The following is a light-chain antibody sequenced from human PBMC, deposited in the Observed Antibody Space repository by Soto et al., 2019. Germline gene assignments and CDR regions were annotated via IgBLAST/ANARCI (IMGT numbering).Light chain of an antibody. J-gene: IGKJ3*01. V-gene: IGKV1-27*01. Sequence: DIQMTQSPSSLSATVGDRVTITCRASQYISTYLAWYQQRPGRVPKLLIYAASTLQSGVPSRFSGSGSGTDFTLTISGLLPEDVATYYCQNLDSAAFTFGPGTKVDIK. CDR2: AAS. CDR3: QNLDSAAFT. CDR1: QYISTY.